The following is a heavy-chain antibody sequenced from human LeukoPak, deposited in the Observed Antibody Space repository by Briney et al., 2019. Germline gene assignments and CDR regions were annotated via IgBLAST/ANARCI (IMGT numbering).Heavy chain of an antibody. CDR1: GASVSSYY. Sequence: SETLSLTCRVSGASVSSYYWSWIRQPPGKGLELIGYVYYSGTANYNPSLESRVTILVDTSKNQFSLNLSSVTAADTAVYYCARTKSGWYYSDYWGQGTLVSVSS. V-gene: IGHV4-59*08. J-gene: IGHJ4*02. CDR3: ARTKSGWYYSDY. D-gene: IGHD6-19*01. CDR2: VYYSGTA.